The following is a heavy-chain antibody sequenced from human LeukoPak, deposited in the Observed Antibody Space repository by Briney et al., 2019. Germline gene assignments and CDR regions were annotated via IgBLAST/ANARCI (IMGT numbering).Heavy chain of an antibody. D-gene: IGHD2-15*01. CDR1: GFTFSSYA. V-gene: IGHV3-23*01. Sequence: GGSLRLSCAASGFTFSSYAMSWVRQAPGKGLEWVSAISGSGGSTYYADSVKGRFTISRDDPKSTLYLQMNSLRAEDTAVYYCARSGGPYYFDYWGQGTLVTVSS. CDR2: ISGSGGST. CDR3: ARSGGPYYFDY. J-gene: IGHJ4*02.